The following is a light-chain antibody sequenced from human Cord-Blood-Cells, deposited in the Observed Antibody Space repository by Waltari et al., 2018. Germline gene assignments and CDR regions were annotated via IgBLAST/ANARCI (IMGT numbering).Light chain of an antibody. CDR1: QSISSY. CDR3: KQSYSTTIT. Sequence: LQMTQSPSSLSASVGDRVTLTCLASQSISSYLNWYQQKPGTAPKILIYYSSSLQSGFPSRFSGSGSGTDFTLTISSLQPEDFATYYCKQSYSTTITFGQGTRLEIK. CDR2: YSS. V-gene: IGKV1-39*01. J-gene: IGKJ5*01.